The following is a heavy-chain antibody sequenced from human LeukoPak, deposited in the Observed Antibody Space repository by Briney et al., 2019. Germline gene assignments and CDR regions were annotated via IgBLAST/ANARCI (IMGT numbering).Heavy chain of an antibody. CDR2: INPSGGST. J-gene: IGHJ4*02. Sequence: GASVKVSCKASGYTFTSYYMHWVRQAPGQGLERMGIINPSGGSTSYAQKFQGRVTMTRDTSSSTVYMELSSLRSEDTAVYYCATSTYGDYGGFDYWGQGTLVTVSS. D-gene: IGHD4-17*01. V-gene: IGHV1-46*01. CDR3: ATSTYGDYGGFDY. CDR1: GYTFTSYY.